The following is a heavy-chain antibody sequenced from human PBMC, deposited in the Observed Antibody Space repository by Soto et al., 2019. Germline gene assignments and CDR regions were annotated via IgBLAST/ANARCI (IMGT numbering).Heavy chain of an antibody. J-gene: IGHJ6*02. CDR1: GGSISSSNW. CDR2: IYHSGST. CDR3: ASAHIAVAGTDYYYGMDV. V-gene: IGHV4-4*02. D-gene: IGHD6-19*01. Sequence: SETLSLTCAVSGGSISSSNWWSWVRQPPGKGLEWIGEIYHSGSTNYNPSLKSQVTISVDKSKNQFSLKLSSVTAADTAVYYCASAHIAVAGTDYYYGMDVWGQGTTVTVSS.